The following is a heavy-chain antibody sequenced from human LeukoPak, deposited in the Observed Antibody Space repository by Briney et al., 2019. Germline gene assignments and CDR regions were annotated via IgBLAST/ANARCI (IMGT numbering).Heavy chain of an antibody. CDR1: GFTFSSYA. Sequence: PGRSLRLSCAASGFTFSSYAMHWVRQAPGKGLEWVAVISYDGSNKYYADSVKGRFTISRDNSKSTLYLQMNSLRAEDTAVYYCARGDVSGSSWYLFDYWGQGTLVTVSS. CDR3: ARGDVSGSSWYLFDY. J-gene: IGHJ4*02. D-gene: IGHD6-13*01. V-gene: IGHV3-30-3*01. CDR2: ISYDGSNK.